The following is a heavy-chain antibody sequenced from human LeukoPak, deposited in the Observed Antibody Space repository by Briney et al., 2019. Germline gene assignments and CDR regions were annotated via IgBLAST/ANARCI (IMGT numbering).Heavy chain of an antibody. D-gene: IGHD3-16*01. Sequence: SETLSLTCTVSGGSISSYYWSWIRQPPGKGLEWIGYIYYSGSTYDNPSLKSRVTISLDTSKNQFSLKLSSVTAADTAVYYCARLMTYYYYGMDVWGQGTTVTVSS. V-gene: IGHV4-59*01. CDR2: IYYSGST. J-gene: IGHJ6*02. CDR3: ARLMTYYYYGMDV. CDR1: GGSISSYY.